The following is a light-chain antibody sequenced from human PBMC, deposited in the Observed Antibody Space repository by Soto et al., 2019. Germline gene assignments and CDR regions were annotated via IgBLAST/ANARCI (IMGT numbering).Light chain of an antibody. CDR3: QQYQTYAT. Sequence: ETVMTQPPATLSVSPGERATLSCRASQSISSNLAWFQQKPGQAPRLLIYDASTMATGFPARFSGSGSGTEFTLTISSLQPDDFATYYCQQYQTYATFGQGTRLEIK. CDR2: DAS. V-gene: IGKV3-15*01. CDR1: QSISSN. J-gene: IGKJ5*01.